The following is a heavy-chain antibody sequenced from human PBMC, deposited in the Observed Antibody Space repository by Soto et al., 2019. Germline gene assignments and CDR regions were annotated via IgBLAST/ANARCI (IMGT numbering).Heavy chain of an antibody. CDR3: AHRGGAAVGLYYFDY. CDR2: IYWHDDK. J-gene: IGHJ4*02. CDR1: GFSLSTTGVG. D-gene: IGHD6-13*01. V-gene: IGHV2-5*01. Sequence: SGPTLVNPTQTLTLTCTFSGFSLSTTGVGESWIRQPPGKALEWLAPIYWHDDKRYSPSQKSRLTINKDTSKNQVVLTMTNMDAVDTATYYCAHRGGAAVGLYYFDYWGQGALVTVSS.